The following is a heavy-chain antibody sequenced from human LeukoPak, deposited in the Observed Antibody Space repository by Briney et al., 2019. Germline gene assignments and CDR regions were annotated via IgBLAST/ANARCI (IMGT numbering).Heavy chain of an antibody. V-gene: IGHV3-48*01. CDR3: ARDHHRRHYDSQARDTFDI. CDR1: GFTFSSYT. CDR2: ISDSTI. D-gene: IGHD3-22*01. Sequence: GGSLRLSCAPSGFTFSSYTMNWVRQAPGKGLNWVSYISDSTIYYADSVKGRFTISRDNAKISLYLQMNSLRAEDTAVYYCARDHHRRHYDSQARDTFDIWGQGKMVTVSS. J-gene: IGHJ3*02.